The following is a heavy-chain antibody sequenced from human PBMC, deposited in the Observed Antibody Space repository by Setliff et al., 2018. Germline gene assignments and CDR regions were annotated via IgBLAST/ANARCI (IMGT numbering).Heavy chain of an antibody. V-gene: IGHV3-30*02. CDR1: GFTFSTYG. CDR3: ARDPNGDYVGAFDP. D-gene: IGHD4-17*01. CDR2: IRFDGTYT. Sequence: GGSLRLSCAASGFTFSTYGMHWVRQAPGKGLDWVAFIRFDGTYTQYSDSVKGRLTISRDNSKSTLYLQMNSLSVEDTASYYCARDPNGDYVGAFDPWGQGILVTVSS. J-gene: IGHJ5*02.